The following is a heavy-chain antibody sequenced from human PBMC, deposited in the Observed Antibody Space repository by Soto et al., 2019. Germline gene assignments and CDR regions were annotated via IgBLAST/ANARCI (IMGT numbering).Heavy chain of an antibody. D-gene: IGHD3-3*01. CDR3: TKASDFWSGLDS. V-gene: IGHV3-9*01. Sequence: DVQLVESGGGLVQPGRSLRLSCAASGFTFDDYAMHWVRQAPGKGLEWVSGISWNSGNIGYADSVKGRFTISRDNAKISLYLHMNSLRAEDTALYYCTKASDFWSGLDSWGQGTLVTVSS. J-gene: IGHJ4*02. CDR2: ISWNSGNI. CDR1: GFTFDDYA.